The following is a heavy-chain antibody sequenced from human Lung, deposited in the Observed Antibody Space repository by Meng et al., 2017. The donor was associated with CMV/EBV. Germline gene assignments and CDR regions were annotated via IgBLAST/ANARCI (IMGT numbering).Heavy chain of an antibody. D-gene: IGHD6-6*01. J-gene: IGHJ5*02. Sequence: TFSSNARHRVRQDHGKGREWVAVIAYDGSNKYNEDYMEGRFTISRENSKNTLYLQMNSLRAEDTAVYYCARADSSIAARNRVDWFDPWGQGTLVTVSS. V-gene: IGHV3-30-3*01. CDR2: IAYDGSNK. CDR1: TFSSNA. CDR3: ARADSSIAARNRVDWFDP.